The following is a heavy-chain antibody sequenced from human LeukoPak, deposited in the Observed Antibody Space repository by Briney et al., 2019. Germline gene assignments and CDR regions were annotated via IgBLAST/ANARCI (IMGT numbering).Heavy chain of an antibody. Sequence: PGGSLRLSCAASGITFSNSYMSWIRQAPGKGLEWISYISSSGNTIFYADSVKGRFTISRDNSKNSLYLQMNSLRADDTAVYFCARAIGSGPLGYFDYWGKGTLVTVSS. CDR3: ARAIGSGPLGYFDY. J-gene: IGHJ4*02. CDR1: GITFSNSY. V-gene: IGHV3-11*01. CDR2: ISSSGNTI. D-gene: IGHD3-3*01.